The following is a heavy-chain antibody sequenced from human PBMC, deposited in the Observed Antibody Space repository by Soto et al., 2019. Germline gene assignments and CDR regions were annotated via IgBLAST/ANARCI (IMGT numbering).Heavy chain of an antibody. V-gene: IGHV3-33*01. Sequence: GGPLKPSWAGSGFTFSSYGWPWVGQAPGKGLEWVAVIWYDGSNKYYADSVKGRFTISRDNSKNTLYLQMNSLRAEDTAVYYCASSPSSGRDYWGQGTLVTVSS. CDR2: IWYDGSNK. CDR1: GFTFSSYG. J-gene: IGHJ4*02. CDR3: ASSPSSGRDY. D-gene: IGHD6-19*01.